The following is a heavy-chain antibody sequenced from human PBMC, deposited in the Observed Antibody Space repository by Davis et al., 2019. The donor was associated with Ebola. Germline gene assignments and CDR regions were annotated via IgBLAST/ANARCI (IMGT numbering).Heavy chain of an antibody. CDR1: GGTFSSYG. CDR3: VRHGIGGDYDILS. Sequence: SCKASGGTFSSYGMHWVRQAPGKGLEWVAVIWYDGSNKYYADSVKGRFTISRDNSKNTLYLQMNSLKTEDTAVYYCVRHGIGGDYDILSWGQGTLVTVSS. D-gene: IGHD4-17*01. J-gene: IGHJ4*02. CDR2: IWYDGSNK. V-gene: IGHV3-33*01.